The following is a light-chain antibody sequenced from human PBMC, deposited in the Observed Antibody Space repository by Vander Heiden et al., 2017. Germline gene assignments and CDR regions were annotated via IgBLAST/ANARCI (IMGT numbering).Light chain of an antibody. CDR1: SLRSYY. J-gene: IGLJ2*01. V-gene: IGLV3-19*01. Sequence: LGQTARITCQGDSLRSYYASWYQQKPGQAPVLVIYGKNNRPSGIPDRFSGSSSGNTASLTITGAQAEDEADYYCNSRDSSGNHLRVVFGGGTKLTVL. CDR3: NSRDSSGNHLRVV. CDR2: GKN.